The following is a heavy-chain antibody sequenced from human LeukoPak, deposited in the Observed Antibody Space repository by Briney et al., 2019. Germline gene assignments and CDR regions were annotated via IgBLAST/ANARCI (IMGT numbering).Heavy chain of an antibody. D-gene: IGHD3-3*01. CDR1: GGSISSSSYY. V-gene: IGHV4-39*01. CDR2: IYYSGST. J-gene: IGHJ4*02. CDR3: ARAPSSLGYDFWSGYKRGYFDY. Sequence: SETLSLTCTVSGGSISSSSYYWGWIRQPPGKGLEWIGSIYYSGSTYYNPSLKSRVTISVDTSKNQFSLKLSSVTAANTAVYYCARAPSSLGYDFWSGYKRGYFDYWGQGTLVTVSS.